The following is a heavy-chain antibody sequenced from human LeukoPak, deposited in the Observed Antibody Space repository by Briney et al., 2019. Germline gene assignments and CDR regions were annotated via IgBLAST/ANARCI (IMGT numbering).Heavy chain of an antibody. CDR3: AREYGYNKRIDY. CDR2: VSSSSSYI. V-gene: IGHV3-21*01. J-gene: IGHJ4*02. D-gene: IGHD5-24*01. CDR1: GFTFSSYP. Sequence: PGGSLRLSCAASGFTFSSYPMTWVRQAPGKELEWVASVSSSSSYIYYTNSVKGRFTVSRDNAGKSLYLQMNGLRAEDTALYFCAREYGYNKRIDYWGQGTLVTVSS.